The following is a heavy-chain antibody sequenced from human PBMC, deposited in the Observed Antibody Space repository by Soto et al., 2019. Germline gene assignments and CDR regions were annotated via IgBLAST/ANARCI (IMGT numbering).Heavy chain of an antibody. V-gene: IGHV4-61*01. CDR3: ARGARY. CDR1: GGSVSSGNYY. J-gene: IGHJ4*02. Sequence: SETLSLTCTVSGGSVSSGNYYWSWIRQPPGKGLEWIGYVYYSGSTSYNPSLKSRVTISVDTSKNQFSLNLRSVTAADTAVYYCARGARYWGQGTLVTVSS. CDR2: VYYSGST.